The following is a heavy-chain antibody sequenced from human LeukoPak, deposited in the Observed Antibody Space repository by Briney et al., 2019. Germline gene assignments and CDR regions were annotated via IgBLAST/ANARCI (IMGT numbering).Heavy chain of an antibody. CDR3: AKDGEPRDY. V-gene: IGHV3-66*01. Sequence: GGSLRLSCAASGFTVSSNYMSWVRQAPGKGLEWVSVIYIGGNTYYADAVKGRFTISRDNSKNTLDLQMNSLRVEDTAVYYCAKDGEPRDYWGQGTLVTVSS. CDR1: GFTVSSNY. D-gene: IGHD1-26*01. CDR2: IYIGGNT. J-gene: IGHJ4*02.